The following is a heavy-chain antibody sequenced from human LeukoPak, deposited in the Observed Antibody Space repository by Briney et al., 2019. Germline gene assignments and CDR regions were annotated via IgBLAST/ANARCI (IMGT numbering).Heavy chain of an antibody. J-gene: IGHJ3*02. D-gene: IGHD2-2*02. CDR3: ARDDGVVVVPAAIGHDAFDI. V-gene: IGHV1-69*13. Sequence: SVKVSCKASGGTFSSYAISWVRQAPGQGLEWMGGIIPIFGTANYAQKFQGRVTITADESTSTAYMELSSLRSEDTAVYYCARDDGVVVVPAAIGHDAFDIWGQGTMVTVSS. CDR2: IIPIFGTA. CDR1: GGTFSSYA.